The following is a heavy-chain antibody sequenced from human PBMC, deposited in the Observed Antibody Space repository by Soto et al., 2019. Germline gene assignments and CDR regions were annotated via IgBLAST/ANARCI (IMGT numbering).Heavy chain of an antibody. D-gene: IGHD3-3*01. Sequence: SVKVSCKASGGTFSSYAISWVRQAPGQGLEWMGGIIPIFGTANYAQKFQGRVTITADESTSTAYMELSSLRSEDTAVYYCARGSGYYDFWSGTNYYGMDVWGQGTTVTVSS. J-gene: IGHJ6*02. CDR3: ARGSGYYDFWSGTNYYGMDV. V-gene: IGHV1-69*13. CDR2: IIPIFGTA. CDR1: GGTFSSYA.